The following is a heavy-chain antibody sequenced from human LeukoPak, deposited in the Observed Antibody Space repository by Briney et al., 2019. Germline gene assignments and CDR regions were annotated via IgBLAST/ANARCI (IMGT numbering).Heavy chain of an antibody. CDR2: INHSGST. CDR3: ARGGAHLEWLLLRGRRQWFDP. J-gene: IGHJ5*02. V-gene: IGHV4-34*01. CDR1: GGSFSGYY. Sequence: SETLSLTCAVYGGSFSGYYWSWIRQPPGKGLEWIGEINHSGSTNYNPSLKSRVTISVDTSKNQISLKLSSVTAADTAVYYCARGGAHLEWLLLRGRRQWFDPWGQGTLVTVYS. D-gene: IGHD3-3*01.